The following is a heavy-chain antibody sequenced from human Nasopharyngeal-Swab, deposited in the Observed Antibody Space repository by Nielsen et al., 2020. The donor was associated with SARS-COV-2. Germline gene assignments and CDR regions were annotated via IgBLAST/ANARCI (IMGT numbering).Heavy chain of an antibody. CDR1: GGSFSGYY. D-gene: IGHD1-14*01. CDR2: INHSGST. V-gene: IGHV4-34*01. CDR3: ARGPNQGTVEN. J-gene: IGHJ4*02. Sequence: SELSLTCAVYGGSFSGYYWSWIRQPPGKGLEWIGEINHSGSTNYNPSLKSRVTISVDTSKNQFSLKLSSVTAADTAVYYCARGPNQGTVENWGQGTLVTVSS.